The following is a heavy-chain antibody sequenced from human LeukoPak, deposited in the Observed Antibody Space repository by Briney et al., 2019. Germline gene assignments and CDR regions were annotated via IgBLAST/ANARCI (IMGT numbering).Heavy chain of an antibody. V-gene: IGHV4-59*12. CDR2: IHYSGST. Sequence: SETLSLTCTVSGGSITNYYWTWIRQPPGKGLEWIGYIHYSGSTNYNPSLKSRVTISVDTSKNQFSLKLSSVTAADTAVYYCARDRTITIFGVMTVWGQGTLVTVSS. CDR3: ARDRTITIFGVMTV. CDR1: GGSITNYY. D-gene: IGHD3-3*01. J-gene: IGHJ4*02.